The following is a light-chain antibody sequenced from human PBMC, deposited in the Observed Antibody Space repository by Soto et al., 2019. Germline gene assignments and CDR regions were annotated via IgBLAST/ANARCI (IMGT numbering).Light chain of an antibody. CDR1: SSDVGGYNY. CDR3: SSYTSSSTLV. CDR2: DVS. Sequence: QSALTQPASVSGSPGQSITISCTGTSSDVGGYNYVSWYQHHPGKAPKLMIYDVSNRPSGVSNRFSGSKSGKTASLTISGLQAEDEADYYCSSYTSSSTLVFGSGTKLTVL. V-gene: IGLV2-14*03. J-gene: IGLJ1*01.